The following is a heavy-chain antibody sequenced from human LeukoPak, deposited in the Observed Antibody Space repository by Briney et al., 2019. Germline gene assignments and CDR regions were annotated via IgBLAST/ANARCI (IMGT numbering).Heavy chain of an antibody. V-gene: IGHV4-59*11. CDR2: MSYSGSS. CDR1: GGSISNQY. D-gene: IGHD3-10*01. J-gene: IGHJ6*02. CDR3: ARERVEGTGAGSYYHFGMDV. Sequence: SETLSLTCTVSGGSISNQYCSWIRQPPGKGLEWLGYMSYSGSSDYNPSLNSRGTISVDTSKNQFSLKLASVTAADTAVYYCARERVEGTGAGSYYHFGMDVWGQGTTVTVSS.